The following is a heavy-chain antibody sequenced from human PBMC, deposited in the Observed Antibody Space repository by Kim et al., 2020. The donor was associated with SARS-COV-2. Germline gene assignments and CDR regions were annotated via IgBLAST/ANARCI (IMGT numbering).Heavy chain of an antibody. CDR2: INTNTGNP. Sequence: ASVKVSCKASGYTFTSYAMNWVRQAPGQGLEWMGWINTNTGNPTYAQGFTGRFVFSLDTSVSTAYLQISSLKAEDTAVYYCARDHYRGYSSSWHEFDKDYYYYGMDVWGQGTTVTVSS. D-gene: IGHD6-13*01. CDR3: ARDHYRGYSSSWHEFDKDYYYYGMDV. CDR1: GYTFTSYA. J-gene: IGHJ6*02. V-gene: IGHV7-4-1*02.